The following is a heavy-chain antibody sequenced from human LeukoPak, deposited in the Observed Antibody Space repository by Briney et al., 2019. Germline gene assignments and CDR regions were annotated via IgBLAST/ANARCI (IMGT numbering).Heavy chain of an antibody. CDR3: ARQISGNRDY. Sequence: SETLSLTCAVSGVSISGYYWSWIRQSPRRGLEYIGSIFYREGVSYGGTTFYNPSLHSRVTISVDTSKNTFSLRLSSVTAADTAVYYCARQISGNRDYWGQGTLVTVSA. CDR1: GVSISGYY. J-gene: IGHJ4*02. CDR2: IFYREGVSYGGTT. V-gene: IGHV4-59*05. D-gene: IGHD3-10*01.